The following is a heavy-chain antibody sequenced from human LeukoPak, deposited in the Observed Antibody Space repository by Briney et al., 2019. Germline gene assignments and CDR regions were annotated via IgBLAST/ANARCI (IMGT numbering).Heavy chain of an antibody. J-gene: IGHJ3*02. CDR1: GYSFTNYW. D-gene: IGHD7-27*01. CDR3: ARSLGLTPRTGDAFDI. V-gene: IGHV5-51*01. CDR2: IYPGDSDT. Sequence: GESLKISCKGSGYSFTNYWIGWVRQMPGKGLEWMGIIYPGDSDTRYSPSFQGQVTISADKSINTAYLQWNSLKASDTAMYYCARSLGLTPRTGDAFDIWGQGTMVTVSS.